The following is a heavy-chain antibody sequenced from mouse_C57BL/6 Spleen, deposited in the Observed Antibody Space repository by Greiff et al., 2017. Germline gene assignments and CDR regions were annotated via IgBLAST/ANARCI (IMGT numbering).Heavy chain of an antibody. D-gene: IGHD1-1*01. CDR1: GYSITSGYY. CDR3: ARVRGGSTHWYFDV. Sequence: VQLQQSGPGLVKPSQSLSLTCSVTGYSITSGYYWNWIRQFPGNKLEWMGYISYDGSNNYNPSLKNRISITRDTSKNQFFLKLNSVTTEDTATYYCARVRGGSTHWYFDVWGTGTTVTVSS. J-gene: IGHJ1*03. CDR2: ISYDGSN. V-gene: IGHV3-6*01.